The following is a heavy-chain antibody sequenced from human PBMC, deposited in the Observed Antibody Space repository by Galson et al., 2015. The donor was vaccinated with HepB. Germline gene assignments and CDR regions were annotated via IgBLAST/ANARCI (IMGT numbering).Heavy chain of an antibody. CDR1: GFTFSNAW. Sequence: SLRLSCAASGFTFSNAWMSWVRQAPGKGLEWVGRIKSKTDGGTTDYAAPVKGRFTISRDDSKNTLYLQMNSLKTEDTAVYYCTTDIYDILTDDDYWGQGTLVTVSS. CDR3: TTDIYDILTDDDY. V-gene: IGHV3-15*01. J-gene: IGHJ4*02. D-gene: IGHD3-9*01. CDR2: IKSKTDGGTT.